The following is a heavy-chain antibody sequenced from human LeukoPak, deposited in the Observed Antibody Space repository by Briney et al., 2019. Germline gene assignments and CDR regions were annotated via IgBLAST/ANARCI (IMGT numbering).Heavy chain of an antibody. J-gene: IGHJ3*02. CDR1: GGSISSYY. V-gene: IGHV4-59*12. CDR3: ARGIAAAGYDAFDI. Sequence: SETLTLTCTVSGGSISSYYWSWIRQPPGKGLEWIGHVDYSGGTNYNPSLKRRVTISLDMSKNQFSLKVMYLTAADTAVYYCARGIAAAGYDAFDIWGQGTMVTVSS. D-gene: IGHD6-13*01. CDR2: VDYSGGT.